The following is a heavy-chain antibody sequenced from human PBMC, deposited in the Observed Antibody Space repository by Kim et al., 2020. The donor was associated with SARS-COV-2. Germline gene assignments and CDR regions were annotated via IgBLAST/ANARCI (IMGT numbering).Heavy chain of an antibody. CDR2: INPSGGST. J-gene: IGHJ6*02. Sequence: ASVKVSCKASGYTFTSYYMHWVRQAPGQGLEWMGIINPSGGSTSYAQKFQGRVTMTRDTSTSTVYMELSSLRSEDTAVYYCARGIAAAGMVYGMDVWGQGTTVTVSS. D-gene: IGHD6-13*01. V-gene: IGHV1-46*01. CDR3: ARGIAAAGMVYGMDV. CDR1: GYTFTSYY.